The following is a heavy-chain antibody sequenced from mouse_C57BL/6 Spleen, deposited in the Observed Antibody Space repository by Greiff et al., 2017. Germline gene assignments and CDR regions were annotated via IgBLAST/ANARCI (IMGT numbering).Heavy chain of an antibody. CDR2: ISSGSSTI. V-gene: IGHV5-17*01. CDR3: ARGYYYGSSPHWYFEV. Sequence: DVKLVESGGGLVKPGGSLKLSCAASGFTFSDYGMHWVRQAPEKGLGWVAYISSGSSTIYYADTVKGRFTISRDNAKKTLFLQMTSLRSEDTAMYYCARGYYYGSSPHWYFEVWGTGTTVTVSS. CDR1: GFTFSDYG. J-gene: IGHJ1*03. D-gene: IGHD1-1*01.